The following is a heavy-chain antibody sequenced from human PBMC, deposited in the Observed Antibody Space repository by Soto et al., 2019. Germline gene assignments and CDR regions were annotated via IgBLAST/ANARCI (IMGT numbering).Heavy chain of an antibody. V-gene: IGHV1-24*01. CDR2: FDPEDGET. CDR1: GYTLTELS. D-gene: IGHD6-6*01. CDR3: ARSTIAPHLFMYPFDS. J-gene: IGHJ4*01. Sequence: ASGKVSCKVSGYTLTELSMHWVRQAPGKGLEWMGGFDPEDGETIYAQKFQGRVTMTEDTSTDTAYMELSSLRSEDTAVYYCARSTIAPHLFMYPFDSWGQGTLVTVSS.